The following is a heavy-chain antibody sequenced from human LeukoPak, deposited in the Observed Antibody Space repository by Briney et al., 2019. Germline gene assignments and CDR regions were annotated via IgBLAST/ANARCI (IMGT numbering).Heavy chain of an antibody. D-gene: IGHD3-22*01. CDR3: ASLSYYDLSGYFY. Sequence: ASVKVSCKASGYPFIGNYIHWVRQAPGQGLEWMGWINPNSGGTQYSQKFQGRVTLTRDTSITTGYMELSGLTSDDTAVYYCASLSYYDLSGYFYWGQGTLVTLSS. J-gene: IGHJ4*02. CDR1: GYPFIGNY. V-gene: IGHV1-2*02. CDR2: INPNSGGT.